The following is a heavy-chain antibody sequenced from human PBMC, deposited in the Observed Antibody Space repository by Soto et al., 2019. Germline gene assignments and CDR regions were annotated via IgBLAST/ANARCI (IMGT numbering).Heavy chain of an antibody. J-gene: IGHJ4*02. CDR2: ISSSSSYI. Sequence: GGSLRLSCAASGFTFSSYSMNWVRQAPGKGLEWVSSISSSSSYIYYADSVKGRFTISRDNAKNSLYLQMNSLRAEDTAVYYCAREDHIAAHIDFDYWGQGTLVTVSS. CDR1: GFTFSSYS. CDR3: AREDHIAAHIDFDY. D-gene: IGHD6-13*01. V-gene: IGHV3-21*01.